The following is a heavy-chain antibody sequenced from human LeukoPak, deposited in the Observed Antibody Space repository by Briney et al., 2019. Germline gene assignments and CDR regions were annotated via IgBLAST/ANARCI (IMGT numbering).Heavy chain of an antibody. Sequence: GGSLRLSCAASGFTFSSYWMSWVRQAPGKGLEWVANIKQDGSEKYYVDSVKGGFTISRDNAKNSLYLQMNSLRAEDTAVYYCARDSDGSSWYLFDYWGQGTLVTVSS. CDR3: ARDSDGSSWYLFDY. CDR1: GFTFSSYW. V-gene: IGHV3-7*01. D-gene: IGHD6-13*01. CDR2: IKQDGSEK. J-gene: IGHJ4*02.